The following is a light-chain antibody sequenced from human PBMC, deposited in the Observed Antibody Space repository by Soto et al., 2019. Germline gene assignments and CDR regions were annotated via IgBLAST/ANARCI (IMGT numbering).Light chain of an antibody. CDR1: NSDVGAYNY. CDR2: EVS. V-gene: IGLV2-14*01. J-gene: IGLJ3*02. CDR3: SSYTTSSTWV. Sequence: QSVLTQPASVSGSPGQSITISCTGTNSDVGAYNYVSWYQQHPGKAPKVMIYEVSNRPSGVSSRFSGSKSGNTASLTISGLQAEDEADYYCSSYTTSSTWVFGGGTKVTVL.